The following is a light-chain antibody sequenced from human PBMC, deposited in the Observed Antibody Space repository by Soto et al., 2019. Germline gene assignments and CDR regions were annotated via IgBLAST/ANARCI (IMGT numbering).Light chain of an antibody. Sequence: EVVMTQSPATLSVSPGERATLSCRATQSVSTNLAWYQQKPGQAPRLLIYDASTRATGIPARFGGSGSGTEFTLSITSLQSEDFAVYYCQQYNNWPRTFGQGTELQI. J-gene: IGKJ2*01. CDR1: QSVSTN. CDR2: DAS. V-gene: IGKV3D-15*01. CDR3: QQYNNWPRT.